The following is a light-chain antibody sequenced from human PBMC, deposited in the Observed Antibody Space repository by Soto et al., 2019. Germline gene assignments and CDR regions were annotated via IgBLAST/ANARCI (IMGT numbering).Light chain of an antibody. CDR2: GSS. CDR3: QSYDSSMSGSEV. V-gene: IGLV1-40*01. J-gene: IGLJ2*01. CDR1: SSNIGAGYD. Sequence: QSVLTQPPSVSGAPGQRVTISCTGSSSNIGAGYDVHWYQQLPGTAPKLLMHGSSNRPSGVPDRFSGSKSGTSASLAITGLQVDDEADSYCQSYDSSMSGSEVFGGGTKVTVL.